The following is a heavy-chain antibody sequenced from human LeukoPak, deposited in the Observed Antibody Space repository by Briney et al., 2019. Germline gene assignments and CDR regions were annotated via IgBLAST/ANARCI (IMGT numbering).Heavy chain of an antibody. V-gene: IGHV3-30-3*01. Sequence: GGSLRLSCAASGFTFSSYAMHWVRQAPGKGLEWVAVISYDGSNKYYADSVKGRFTISRDNSKNTLYLQMNSLRAEDTAVYYCAKVTGGDMITYGGLDYWGQGTLVTVSS. D-gene: IGHD3-16*01. CDR1: GFTFSSYA. J-gene: IGHJ4*02. CDR3: AKVTGGDMITYGGLDY. CDR2: ISYDGSNK.